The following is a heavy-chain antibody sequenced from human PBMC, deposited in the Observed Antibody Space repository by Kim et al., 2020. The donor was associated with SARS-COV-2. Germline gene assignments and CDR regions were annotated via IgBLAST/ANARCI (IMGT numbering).Heavy chain of an antibody. CDR3: TTLVGATPWDFDY. Sequence: YAAPVKGRSTISRDDSKNTLYLQMNSLKTEDTAVYYCTTLVGATPWDFDYWGQGTLVTVSS. V-gene: IGHV3-15*01. J-gene: IGHJ4*02. D-gene: IGHD1-26*01.